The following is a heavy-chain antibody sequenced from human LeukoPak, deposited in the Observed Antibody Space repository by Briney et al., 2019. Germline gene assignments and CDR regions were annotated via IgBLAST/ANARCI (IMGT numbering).Heavy chain of an antibody. J-gene: IGHJ4*02. CDR1: GFTFSNYW. V-gene: IGHV3-7*04. CDR3: ARNPRGEQNY. Sequence: PGGSLRLSCAASGFTFSNYWMHWVRQAPGKGLEWVVNIKHDGSEEYYVDSVKGRFTISRDNAKNSLYLQMNSLRAEDTAVYYCARNPRGEQNYWGQGTLVTVSS. CDR2: IKHDGSEE. D-gene: IGHD6-13*01.